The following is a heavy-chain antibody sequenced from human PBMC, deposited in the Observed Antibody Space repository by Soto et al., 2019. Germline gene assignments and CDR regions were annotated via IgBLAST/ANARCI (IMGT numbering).Heavy chain of an antibody. CDR3: ARRLDIVGTSYYYGMDA. CDR2: ISPYNGNT. Sequence: VASVKVSCKASGYTFTSYGISWVRQAPGQGLEWMGWISPYNGNTNYAQKLQGRVTMTTDTSTSTAYMELRSLRSDDTAVYYCARRLDIVGTSYYYGMDAWGQGTTVTVSS. V-gene: IGHV1-18*01. J-gene: IGHJ6*02. D-gene: IGHD5-12*01. CDR1: GYTFTSYG.